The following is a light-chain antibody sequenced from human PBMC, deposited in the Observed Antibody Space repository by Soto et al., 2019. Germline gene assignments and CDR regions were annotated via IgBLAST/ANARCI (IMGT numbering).Light chain of an antibody. CDR3: QYYNNCLGA. CDR2: GAS. Sequence: EIFVTKSPAILSVSQGESVTLSCRASQSVIINLAWSQPKLGQAPRLLIYGASTRASGIPARFSGSGSGTEFFITISSLQSEDFAVYYCQYYNNCLGAFGGGTKVDI. J-gene: IGKJ4*01. CDR1: QSVIIN. V-gene: IGKV3-15*01.